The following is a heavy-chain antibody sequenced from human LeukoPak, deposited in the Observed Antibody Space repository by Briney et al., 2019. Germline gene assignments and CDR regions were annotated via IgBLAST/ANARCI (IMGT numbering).Heavy chain of an antibody. V-gene: IGHV3-23*01. CDR1: GFTFSSYA. J-gene: IGHJ4*02. CDR3: TKDCGGDCYAPDY. D-gene: IGHD2-21*02. CDR2: ISGSGDST. Sequence: PGGSLRLSCAASGFTFSSYAMSWVRQAPGKGLEWVSVISGSGDSTYYADSVKGRFTISRDNSKNTLYLLMNSLRAEDTAVYYCTKDCGGDCYAPDYWGQGTLVTVSS.